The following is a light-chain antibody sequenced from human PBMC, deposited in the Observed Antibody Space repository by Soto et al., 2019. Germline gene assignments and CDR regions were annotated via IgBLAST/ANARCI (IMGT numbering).Light chain of an antibody. CDR2: GNS. Sequence: QSVLTQPPSVSGAPGQRVTISCTGSSSNIGAGYDVHWYQQLPGTAPKLLIYGNSNGPSGVLDRFSGSKSGTSASLAITGLQAEDEADYYCQSYDSSLSGSYVFGTGTKLTVL. CDR1: SSNIGAGYD. V-gene: IGLV1-40*01. CDR3: QSYDSSLSGSYV. J-gene: IGLJ1*01.